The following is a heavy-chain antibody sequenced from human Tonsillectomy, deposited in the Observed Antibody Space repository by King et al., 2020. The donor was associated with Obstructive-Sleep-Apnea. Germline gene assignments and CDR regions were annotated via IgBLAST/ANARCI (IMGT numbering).Heavy chain of an antibody. CDR2: ISTSFSTI. V-gene: IGHV3-48*04. J-gene: IGHJ4*02. D-gene: IGHD6-6*01. CDR3: ARRQLGIDY. CDR1: GFTFSNYS. Sequence: VQLVQSGGGLVQPGGSLRLSCSAAGFTFSNYSMNWVLQAPGKGLEWVSYISTSFSTIYYADSVKGRFTISRDNAKNSLFLQMNSLRAEDTAVYYCARRQLGIDYWGQGTLVTVSS.